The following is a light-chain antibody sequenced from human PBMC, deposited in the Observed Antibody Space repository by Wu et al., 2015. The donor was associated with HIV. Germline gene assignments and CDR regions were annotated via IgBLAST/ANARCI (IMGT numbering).Light chain of an antibody. CDR3: QQYGRSPYT. V-gene: IGKV3-20*01. Sequence: EIVLTQSPGTLSLSPGERTTLSCRASQSVSSTYLAWYQQKPGQAPRLLIYGVSSRATGIPDRFSGSGSGTDFTLTISRLEPEDFAVYYCQQYGRSPYTFGQGTNLEIK. CDR2: GVS. CDR1: QSVSSTY. J-gene: IGKJ2*01.